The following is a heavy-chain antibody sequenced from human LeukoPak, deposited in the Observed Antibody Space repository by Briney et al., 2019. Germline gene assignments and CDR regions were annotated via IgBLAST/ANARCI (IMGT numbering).Heavy chain of an antibody. D-gene: IGHD4-23*01. CDR3: ARDGPPPGVTVAKYYYYYGMDV. CDR1: GYTFTSYG. J-gene: IGHJ6*02. CDR2: ISAYNGNT. V-gene: IGHV1-18*01. Sequence: ASVKVSCKASGYTFTSYGISWVRQAPGQGLEWMGWISAYNGNTNYAQKLQGRVTMTTDTSTGTAYMELRSLRSDDTAVYYCARDGPPPGVTVAKYYYYYGMDVWGQGTTVTVSS.